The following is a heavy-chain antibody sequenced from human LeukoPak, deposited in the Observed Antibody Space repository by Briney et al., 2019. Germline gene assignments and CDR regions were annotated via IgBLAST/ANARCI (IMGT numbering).Heavy chain of an antibody. CDR2: INHSGST. Sequence: SETLSLTCAVYGGSFSGYYWSWIRQPPGKGLEWIGEINHSGSTNYNPSLKSRVTISVDTSKNQFSLKLSSVTAADTAVYYWGRGSYCGGDCYSGSHYYFDYWGQGTLVTVSS. V-gene: IGHV4-34*01. CDR3: GRGSYCGGDCYSGSHYYFDY. D-gene: IGHD2-21*02. J-gene: IGHJ4*02. CDR1: GGSFSGYY.